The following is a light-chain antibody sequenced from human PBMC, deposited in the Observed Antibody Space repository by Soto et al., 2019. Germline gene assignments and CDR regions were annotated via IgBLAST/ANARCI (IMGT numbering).Light chain of an antibody. Sequence: EIVMTQSPATLSVSPGGRATLSCSASQSISDTLAWYQQKPGQAPRLLIYGASTRATGFPARFSGSGSVTDFTLTISSLQSEDFAVYYCQQYNNWPWTFGQGTKVEIK. CDR2: GAS. J-gene: IGKJ1*01. CDR3: QQYNNWPWT. CDR1: QSISDT. V-gene: IGKV3-15*01.